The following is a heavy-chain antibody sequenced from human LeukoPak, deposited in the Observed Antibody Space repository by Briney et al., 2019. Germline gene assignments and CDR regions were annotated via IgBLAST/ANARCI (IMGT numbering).Heavy chain of an antibody. J-gene: IGHJ3*02. Sequence: GGSLRLSCAASGFTFSSYTMNWVRQAPGKGLEWVSSISSTNTYIYYGDSVKGRFTISRDNSKNTLFLQMNSLRAEDTAVYYCAREASDAFDIWGQGTMVTVSS. CDR3: AREASDAFDI. CDR1: GFTFSSYT. V-gene: IGHV3-21*01. CDR2: ISSTNTYI.